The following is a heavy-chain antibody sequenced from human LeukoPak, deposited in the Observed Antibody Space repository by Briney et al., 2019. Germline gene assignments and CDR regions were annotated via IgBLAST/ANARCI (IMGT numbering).Heavy chain of an antibody. CDR3: ARDPGSYGSGRCQSPAIFQE. Sequence: SETLSFTCTVSGGSISSYYWSWIRQPAGKGLEWIGNIYYNGSTKYNPSLKSRVTISVDTSKKQFSLKVSSVTAADTAVYYCARDPGSYGSGRCQSPAIFQEWGQGTLVTVSS. CDR2: IYYNGST. CDR1: GGSISSYY. J-gene: IGHJ1*01. V-gene: IGHV4-59*01. D-gene: IGHD3-10*01.